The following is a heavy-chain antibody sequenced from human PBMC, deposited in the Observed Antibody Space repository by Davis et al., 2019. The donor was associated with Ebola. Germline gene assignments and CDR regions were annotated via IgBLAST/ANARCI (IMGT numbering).Heavy chain of an antibody. J-gene: IGHJ4*02. V-gene: IGHV3-30*07. CDR2: ISHDGSNR. CDR1: EFTFRDYS. Sequence: GESLKISCVASEFTFRDYSINWIRQTPGKGLEWMSIISHDGSNRFYADSVKGRFTISRDNAKNSLYLQMNSLRAEDTAVYYCARGNYVWGSYRLYFDYWGQGTLVTVSS. D-gene: IGHD3-16*02. CDR3: ARGNYVWGSYRLYFDY.